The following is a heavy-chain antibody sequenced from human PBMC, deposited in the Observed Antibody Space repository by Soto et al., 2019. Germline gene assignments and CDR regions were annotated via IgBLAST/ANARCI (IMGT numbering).Heavy chain of an antibody. CDR2: IYYSGST. J-gene: IGHJ5*02. D-gene: IGHD1-7*01. CDR1: GGSISSYY. CDR3: SRAWITGTRGGDWFDP. V-gene: IGHV4-59*01. Sequence: SATLSLTCTVSGGSISSYYWSWIRQPPGKGLEWIGYIYYSGSTNYNPSLKSRVTISVDTSKNQFSLKLSSVTAADTAVYYWSRAWITGTRGGDWFDPWGQGTLVT.